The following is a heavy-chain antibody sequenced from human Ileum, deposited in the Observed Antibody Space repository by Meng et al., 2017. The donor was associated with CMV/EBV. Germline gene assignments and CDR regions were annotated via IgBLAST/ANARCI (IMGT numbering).Heavy chain of an antibody. V-gene: IGHV3-30*02. CDR2: IQYDGSHK. CDR1: GFTFSSYG. CDR3: AKDTYNSGCHP. D-gene: IGHD6-19*01. J-gene: IGHJ5*02. Sequence: GGSLRLSCAASGFTFSSYGMHWVRQAPGKGLEWVAFIQYDGSHKYYIDSVTGRFTISRDNSKNILYLQMNSLRAEDTAVYYCAKDTYNSGCHPWGQGTLVTVSS.